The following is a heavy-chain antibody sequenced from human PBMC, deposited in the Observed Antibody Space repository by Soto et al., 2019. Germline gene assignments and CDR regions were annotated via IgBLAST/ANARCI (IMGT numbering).Heavy chain of an antibody. Sequence: SVKDSCRASGGTFSSYAISWVRQAPVQGLEWMGGIIPIFGTANYAQKFQGRVTITADESTTTAYMELSSLRSEDTAVYYCARDTHIAARPYYYYGMDVWGQGTAVTVSS. CDR2: IIPIFGTA. D-gene: IGHD6-6*01. J-gene: IGHJ6*02. V-gene: IGHV1-69*01. CDR1: GGTFSSYA. CDR3: ARDTHIAARPYYYYGMDV.